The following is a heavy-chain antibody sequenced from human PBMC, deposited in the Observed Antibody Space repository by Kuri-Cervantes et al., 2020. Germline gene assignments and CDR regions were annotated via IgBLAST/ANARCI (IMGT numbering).Heavy chain of an antibody. CDR3: ARVRVSDDAVDY. D-gene: IGHD1-1*01. Sequence: GESLKISCAASTFTFSDYWMSWVRQAPGKGLEWVANIKQDGSEKYYVDSVKGRFTVSRDNAKNSLYLQMNSLRAEDTAVYYCARVRVSDDAVDYWGQGTLVTVSS. J-gene: IGHJ4*02. V-gene: IGHV3-7*01. CDR2: IKQDGSEK. CDR1: TFTFSDYW.